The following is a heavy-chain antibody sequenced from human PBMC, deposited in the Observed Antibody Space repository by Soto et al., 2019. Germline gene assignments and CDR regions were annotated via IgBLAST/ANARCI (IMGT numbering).Heavy chain of an antibody. CDR3: ARHSTTYCGGDCYLEYFQH. D-gene: IGHD2-21*02. CDR1: GGSISSYY. J-gene: IGHJ1*01. V-gene: IGHV4-59*08. Sequence: PSETLSLTCTVSGGSISSYYWSWIRQPPGKGLEWIGYIYYSGSTNYNPSLKSRVTISVDTSKNQFSLKLSSVTAADTAVYYCARHSTTYCGGDCYLEYFQHWGQGTLVTVS. CDR2: IYYSGST.